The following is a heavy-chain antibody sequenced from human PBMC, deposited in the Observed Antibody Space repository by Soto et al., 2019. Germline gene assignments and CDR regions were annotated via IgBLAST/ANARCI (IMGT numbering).Heavy chain of an antibody. CDR1: GGSISSGGYY. Sequence: SETLSLTCTVSGGSISSGGYYWTWIRQFPGKGLEWIGYIHYSGTAYYNPSLRSRANLSVDTSKSQFSLKLSSVTAADTAVYYCARTLVTGYSDSWGQGTLVTVSS. D-gene: IGHD3-9*01. V-gene: IGHV4-31*03. CDR3: ARTLVTGYSDS. J-gene: IGHJ4*02. CDR2: IHYSGTA.